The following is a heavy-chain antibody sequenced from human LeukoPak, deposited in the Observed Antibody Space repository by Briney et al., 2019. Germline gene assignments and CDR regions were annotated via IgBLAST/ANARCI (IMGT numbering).Heavy chain of an antibody. D-gene: IGHD1-26*01. Sequence: GGSXRXSXAXSGFTFSSYGMHRVRQAPGKGLEWVAVISYDGSNKYYADSVKGRFTISRDNSKNTLYLQMNSLRAEDTAVYYCAKVGSGSCYWGQGTLVTVSS. J-gene: IGHJ4*02. CDR1: GFTFSSYG. CDR2: ISYDGSNK. V-gene: IGHV3-30*18. CDR3: AKVGSGSCY.